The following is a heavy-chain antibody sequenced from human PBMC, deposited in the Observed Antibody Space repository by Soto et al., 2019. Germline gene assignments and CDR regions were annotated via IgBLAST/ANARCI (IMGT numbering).Heavy chain of an antibody. J-gene: IGHJ3*02. D-gene: IGHD6-25*01. CDR2: IDWDDDK. CDR1: GFSLSTSGMR. V-gene: IGHV2-70*04. Sequence: SGPTLVNPTQTLTLTCTFSGFSLSTSGMRVSWIRQPPGKALEWLARIDWDDDKFYSTSLKTRLTISKDTSKNQVVLTMTNMDPVDTATYYCARTLVVQQRGDAFDIWGQGTMVTVSS. CDR3: ARTLVVQQRGDAFDI.